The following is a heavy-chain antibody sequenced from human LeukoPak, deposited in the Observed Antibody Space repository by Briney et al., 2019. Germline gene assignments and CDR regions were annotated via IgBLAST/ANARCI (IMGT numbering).Heavy chain of an antibody. D-gene: IGHD3-22*01. CDR1: GYTFTSYG. Sequence: ASVKVSCKASGYTFTSYGISWVRQTPGQGLEWMGWISAYNGNTNYAQKLQGRVTMTTDTSTSTAYMELRSLRSDDTAVYYCARFSTMIVVAYEPFDYWGQGTLVTVSS. CDR2: ISAYNGNT. CDR3: ARFSTMIVVAYEPFDY. V-gene: IGHV1-18*01. J-gene: IGHJ4*02.